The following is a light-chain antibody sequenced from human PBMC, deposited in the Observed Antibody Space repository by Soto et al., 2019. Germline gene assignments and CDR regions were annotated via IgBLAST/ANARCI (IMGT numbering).Light chain of an antibody. CDR1: SSDVGDFNH. Sequence: QSALTQPPSASGSPGQSVTISCTGSSSDVGDFNHVSWYQQQPDKAPQLMIYEVTKRPSGVPDRFSGSKSGDTASLTVSGLQAEDEADYYCSSHTGSSNFYVFGSGTKVTVL. CDR2: EVT. CDR3: SSHTGSSNFYV. V-gene: IGLV2-8*01. J-gene: IGLJ1*01.